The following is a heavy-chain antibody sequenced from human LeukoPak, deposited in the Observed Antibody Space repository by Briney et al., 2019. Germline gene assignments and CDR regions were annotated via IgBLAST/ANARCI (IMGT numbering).Heavy chain of an antibody. D-gene: IGHD5-18*01. Sequence: SETLSLTCTVSGGSISSYYWSWIRQPPGKGLEWIGSIYYSGSTYYNPSLKGRVTISVDTSKNQFSLKLSSVTAADTAVYYCARVDTAMATYYFDYWGQGTLVTVSS. CDR2: IYYSGST. J-gene: IGHJ4*02. V-gene: IGHV4-59*12. CDR3: ARVDTAMATYYFDY. CDR1: GGSISSYY.